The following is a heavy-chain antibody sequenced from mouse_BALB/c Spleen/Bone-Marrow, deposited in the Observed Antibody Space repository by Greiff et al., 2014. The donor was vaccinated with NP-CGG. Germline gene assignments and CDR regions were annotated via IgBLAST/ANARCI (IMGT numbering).Heavy chain of an antibody. CDR3: ARGNWDFAY. J-gene: IGHJ3*01. CDR2: IYPYSGGT. Sequence: EVQLQQSGPELVRPGASVKISCKASGYTFTDYNIYWVKQSHGKSLEWIGYIYPYSGGTGYNQKFKSKATLTVDNSSTTAYMELRSLTSEDSAFYYCARGNWDFAYWGQGTLVTVST. D-gene: IGHD4-1*01. V-gene: IGHV1S29*02. CDR1: GYTFTDYN.